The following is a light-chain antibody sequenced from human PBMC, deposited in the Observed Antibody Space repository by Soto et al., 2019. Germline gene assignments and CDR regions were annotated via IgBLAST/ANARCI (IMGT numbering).Light chain of an antibody. V-gene: IGLV2-23*03. Sequence: QSVLTQPASVSGSPGQSITISCTGTSSDVGSYNLVSWYQQHPGKAPKLMIYEGSQRPSGISNRFSGSKSGNTASLTISGLQAEDEADYYCCSYAGSSIFVVFGGGTKLTVL. CDR3: CSYAGSSIFVV. CDR1: SSDVGSYNL. CDR2: EGS. J-gene: IGLJ2*01.